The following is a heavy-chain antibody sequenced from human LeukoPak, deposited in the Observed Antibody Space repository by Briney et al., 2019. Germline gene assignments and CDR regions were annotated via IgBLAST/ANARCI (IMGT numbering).Heavy chain of an antibody. V-gene: IGHV3-23*01. CDR2: ISGSGGST. D-gene: IGHD3-16*01. Sequence: GGSLRLSCAASGFTFSSYAMSWVRQAPGKGLEWVSAISGSGGSTYYADSVKGRFTISRDNAKNTVYLQLNNLRAEDTAVYYCATDDYRGLGYWGQGTLVTVSS. CDR3: ATDDYRGLGY. J-gene: IGHJ4*02. CDR1: GFTFSSYA.